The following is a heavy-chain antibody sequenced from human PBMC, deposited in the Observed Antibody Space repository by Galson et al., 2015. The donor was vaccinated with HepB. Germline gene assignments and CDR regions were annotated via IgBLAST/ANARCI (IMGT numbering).Heavy chain of an antibody. V-gene: IGHV3-30*03. Sequence: SLRLSCAASGFTFSSYGMHWVRQAPGKGLEWVAVISYDGSNKYYADSVKGRFTISRDNSKNTLYLQMNSLRAEDTAVYYCARDFWYSSGWYPYYYYYMDVWGKGTTGTVSS. D-gene: IGHD6-19*01. CDR3: ARDFWYSSGWYPYYYYYMDV. CDR2: ISYDGSNK. CDR1: GFTFSSYG. J-gene: IGHJ6*03.